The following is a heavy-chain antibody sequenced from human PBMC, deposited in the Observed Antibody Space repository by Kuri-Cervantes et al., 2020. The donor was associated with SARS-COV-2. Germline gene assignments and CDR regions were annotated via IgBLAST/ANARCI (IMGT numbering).Heavy chain of an antibody. D-gene: IGHD2-2*01. V-gene: IGHV4-39*02. CDR2: IYYSGST. J-gene: IGHJ5*02. CDR3: AREGGWDIVVVPSNCFDP. Sequence: LSCTVSAGSTGSSSYYWGWLRQPPGKGLEWIGSIYYSGSTYYNPSLKTRVTISVATSKNQFSLKLRCVTAADTAVYYCAREGGWDIVVVPSNCFDPWGQGTLVTVSS. CDR1: AGSTGSSSYY.